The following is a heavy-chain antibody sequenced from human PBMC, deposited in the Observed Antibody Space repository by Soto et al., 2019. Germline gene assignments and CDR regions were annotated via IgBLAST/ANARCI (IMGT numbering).Heavy chain of an antibody. Sequence: SETLSLTCAVSGYSISSGYYWGWIRQPPGKGLEWIGSIYHSGSTYYNPSLKSRVTISVDTSKNQFSLKLSSVTAADTAVYYCARVPVLRYFDWLLYFDYWGQGTLVTVSS. CDR2: IYHSGST. V-gene: IGHV4-38-2*01. D-gene: IGHD3-9*01. J-gene: IGHJ4*02. CDR1: GYSISSGYY. CDR3: ARVPVLRYFDWLLYFDY.